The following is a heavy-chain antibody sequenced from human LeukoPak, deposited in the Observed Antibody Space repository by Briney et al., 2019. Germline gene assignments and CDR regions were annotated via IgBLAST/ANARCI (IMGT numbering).Heavy chain of an antibody. Sequence: SETLSLTCTVSGGSISSYYWSWIRQPPGKGLEWIGYIYYSGSTNYNPSLKSRVTISVDTSKNQFSLKLSSVTAADTAVYYCERWLQLLGDAFDIWGQGTMVTVSS. D-gene: IGHD5-24*01. CDR2: IYYSGST. J-gene: IGHJ3*02. CDR3: ERWLQLLGDAFDI. CDR1: GGSISSYY. V-gene: IGHV4-59*01.